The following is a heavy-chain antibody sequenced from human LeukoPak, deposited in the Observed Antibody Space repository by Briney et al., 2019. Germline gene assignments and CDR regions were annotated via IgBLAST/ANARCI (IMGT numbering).Heavy chain of an antibody. V-gene: IGHV3-7*03. D-gene: IGHD6-19*01. J-gene: IGHJ4*02. Sequence: PGGSLRLFCAASGFTFSSYWMSWVRQAPGKGLEWVANIKQDGSEKYYVDSVKGRFTISRDNAKNSLYLQMNSLRAEDTAVYYCAKGSSGWYSAFDYWGQGTLVTVSS. CDR3: AKGSSGWYSAFDY. CDR1: GFTFSSYW. CDR2: IKQDGSEK.